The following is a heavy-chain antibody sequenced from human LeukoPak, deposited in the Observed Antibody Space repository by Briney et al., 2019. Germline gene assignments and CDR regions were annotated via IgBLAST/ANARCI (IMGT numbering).Heavy chain of an antibody. J-gene: IGHJ4*02. Sequence: GGSLRISCAASGFTFSDYYMSWIRQAPGKGLEWVSYISSSSSYTNYADSVKGRFTISRDNAKNSLYLQMNSLRAEDTAVYYCARDSPWSVRYFDYWGQGTLVTVSS. CDR1: GFTFSDYY. V-gene: IGHV3-11*06. CDR2: ISSSSSYT. D-gene: IGHD2-8*01. CDR3: ARDSPWSVRYFDY.